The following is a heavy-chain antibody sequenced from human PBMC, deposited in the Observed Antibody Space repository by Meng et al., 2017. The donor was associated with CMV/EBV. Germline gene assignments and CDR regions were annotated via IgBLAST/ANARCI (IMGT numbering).Heavy chain of an antibody. V-gene: IGHV2-5*02. CDR2: IYWDDDK. Sequence: QIPLKESVPNLLKPTQTHTRTCTFSWFSPITSGVGVGWIRQPPGKALEWLALIYWDDDKRYSPSLKSRPTITKDTSKNQVVLTMTNMDPVDTATYYCAHKGRRMAAAGINWFDPWGQGTLVTVSS. CDR3: AHKGRRMAAAGINWFDP. J-gene: IGHJ5*02. D-gene: IGHD6-13*01. CDR1: WFSPITSGVG.